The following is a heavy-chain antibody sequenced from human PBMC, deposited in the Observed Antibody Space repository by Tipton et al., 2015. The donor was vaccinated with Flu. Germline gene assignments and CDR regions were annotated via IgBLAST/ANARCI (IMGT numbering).Heavy chain of an antibody. J-gene: IGHJ5*02. Sequence: TLSLTCSVSGGSIGGGSFYWDWIPFRPGQGLEWGGNIHYNGDTHYNPSLESRASISVDTSSNQFSLKLNSVTAADSALYFCARSDIDTSPFNRWGQGTLVTVSS. CDR1: GGSIGGGSFY. CDR2: IHYNGDT. V-gene: IGHV4-31*03. CDR3: ARSDIDTSPFNR.